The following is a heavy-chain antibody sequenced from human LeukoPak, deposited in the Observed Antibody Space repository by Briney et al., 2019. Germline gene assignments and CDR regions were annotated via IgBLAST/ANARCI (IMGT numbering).Heavy chain of an antibody. CDR3: ARLSSGNYYGSDH. J-gene: IGHJ4*02. Sequence: PSETLSLTCNVSGGSISSYYWSWIRQPPGKGLEWIGYIYYSGSADYSPSLKSRVTISIDTSKTQFSLKLTSVTAADTAVYYCARLSSGNYYGSDHWGQGALVTVSS. D-gene: IGHD1-26*01. CDR1: GGSISSYY. V-gene: IGHV4-59*01. CDR2: IYYSGSA.